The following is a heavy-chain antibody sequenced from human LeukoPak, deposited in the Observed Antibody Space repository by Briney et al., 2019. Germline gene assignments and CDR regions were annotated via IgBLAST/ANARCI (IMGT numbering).Heavy chain of an antibody. CDR1: GASISGTAYY. CDR2: IYYSGST. V-gene: IGHV4-39*07. Sequence: PSETLSLTCTVSGASISGTAYYWGWVRQPPRKGLEWIGNIYYSGSTYYNPSLKSRVTISVDTSKNQFSLKVNSVTAADTALYYCARGDCSSTICYSPMDVWGKGTTVTVSS. J-gene: IGHJ6*03. CDR3: ARGDCSSTICYSPMDV. D-gene: IGHD2-2*01.